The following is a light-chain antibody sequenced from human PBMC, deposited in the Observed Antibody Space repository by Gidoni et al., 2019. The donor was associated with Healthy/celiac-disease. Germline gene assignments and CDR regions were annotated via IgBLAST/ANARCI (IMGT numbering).Light chain of an antibody. J-gene: IGKJ4*01. CDR1: QSVSSY. V-gene: IGKV3-11*01. CDR3: QQRNNWLPLT. Sequence: EIVLTQYPATLSSSPGERATLSCRARQSVSSYLAWYQQKHGQAPTLLIYDTSNGATGIPARFSGSGSRTDGTLTISSLGPEDFAVYYCQQRNNWLPLTFGGGTKVEIK. CDR2: DTS.